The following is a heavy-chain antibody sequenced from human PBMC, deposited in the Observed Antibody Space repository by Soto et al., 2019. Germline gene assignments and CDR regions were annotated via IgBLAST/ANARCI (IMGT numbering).Heavy chain of an antibody. CDR2: IRSKPNSYAT. CDR1: GFTFSGSA. J-gene: IGHJ4*02. D-gene: IGHD6-13*01. CDR3: ISFCSSCFFDY. Sequence: GGSLRLSCAASGFTFSGSAMHWVRQASEKGLEWVGRIRSKPNSYATEYAASVQGRFTISRDDSKNTAYLHMNNLKTEDTAVYYCISFCSSCFFDYWGQGTPVTSPQ. V-gene: IGHV3-73*01.